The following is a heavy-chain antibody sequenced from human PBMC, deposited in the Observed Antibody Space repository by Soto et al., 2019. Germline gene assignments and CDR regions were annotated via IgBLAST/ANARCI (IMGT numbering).Heavy chain of an antibody. V-gene: IGHV3-30-3*01. Sequence: QVQLVESGGGVVQPGRSLRLSCAASGFTFSSYAMHWVRQAPGKGLEWVAVISYDGSNKYYADSVKGRFTISRDNSKNTLYLQMNSLRAEDTAVYYCARGGWELPDYWGQGTLVTVSS. CDR1: GFTFSSYA. D-gene: IGHD1-26*01. J-gene: IGHJ4*02. CDR3: ARGGWELPDY. CDR2: ISYDGSNK.